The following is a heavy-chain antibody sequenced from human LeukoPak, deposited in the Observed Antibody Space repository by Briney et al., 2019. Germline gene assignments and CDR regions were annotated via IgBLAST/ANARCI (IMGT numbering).Heavy chain of an antibody. CDR2: ISYDGSNK. D-gene: IGHD7-27*01. CDR3: AKNWGDFDY. CDR1: GFTFSSYG. V-gene: IGHV3-30*18. Sequence: GGSLRLSCAASGFTFSSYGMHWVRQAPGKGLEWVAVISYDGSNKYYADSVKGRFTISRDNSKNTLYLQTNSLRAEDTAVYYCAKNWGDFDYWGQGTLVTVSS. J-gene: IGHJ4*02.